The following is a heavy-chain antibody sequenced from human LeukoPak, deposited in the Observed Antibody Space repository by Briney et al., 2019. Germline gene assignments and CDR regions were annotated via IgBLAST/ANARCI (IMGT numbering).Heavy chain of an antibody. CDR3: ARPEYSTSKDAFDV. J-gene: IGHJ3*01. Sequence: GASVKVSCKASGYTFTGYYIHWVRQAPGQGLEWMGWINPNSGGTNYAQKFQGRVTMTRDTSISTAYMELSRLKSDDTAVFYCARPEYSTSKDAFDVWGRGTMVTVSP. CDR1: GYTFTGYY. D-gene: IGHD6-6*01. CDR2: INPNSGGT. V-gene: IGHV1-2*02.